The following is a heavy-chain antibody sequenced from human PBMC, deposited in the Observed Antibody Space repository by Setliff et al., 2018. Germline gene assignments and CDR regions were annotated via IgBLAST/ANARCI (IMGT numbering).Heavy chain of an antibody. CDR2: IYWDDDK. J-gene: IGHJ4*02. D-gene: IGHD3-22*01. CDR1: GFSLSTSGVG. Sequence: CRSTLVNPTQTLTLTCTFSGFSLSTSGVGVGWIRQPPGKALEWLALIYWDDDKRYSPSLKSRLTITKDTSKNQVVLTMTNMDPVDTATYYCAHRRGDYYDSSGYYYDYWGQGTLVTVSS. V-gene: IGHV2-5*02. CDR3: AHRRGDYYDSSGYYYDY.